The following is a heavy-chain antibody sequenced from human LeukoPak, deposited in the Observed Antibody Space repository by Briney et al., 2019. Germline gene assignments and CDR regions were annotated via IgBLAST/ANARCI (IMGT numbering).Heavy chain of an antibody. CDR2: IRYDGSNQ. CDR3: AKDLSKSLFYRRGMYYFDY. D-gene: IGHD3-3*01. CDR1: GFTFSSYG. Sequence: GGSLRLSCAASGFTFSSYGMHWIRQAPGKGLEWVTFIRYDGSNQYYADSVKGRFTISRDNSKNTLYLQMNSLRAEYTAVYYCAKDLSKSLFYRRGMYYFDYWGQGTLVTVSS. V-gene: IGHV3-30*02. J-gene: IGHJ4*02.